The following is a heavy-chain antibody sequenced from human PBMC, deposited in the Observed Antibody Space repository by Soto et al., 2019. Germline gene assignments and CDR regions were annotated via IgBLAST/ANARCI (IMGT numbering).Heavy chain of an antibody. Sequence: SETLSLTCAVYGGSFSGYYWSWIRQPPGKGLEWIGEINHSGSTNYNPSLKSRVTISVDTSKNQFSLKLSSVTAADTAVYYCARRHPTPYTRTGYYYGMDVWGQGTTVTVSS. V-gene: IGHV4-34*01. J-gene: IGHJ6*02. D-gene: IGHD3-10*01. CDR1: GGSFSGYY. CDR3: ARRHPTPYTRTGYYYGMDV. CDR2: INHSGST.